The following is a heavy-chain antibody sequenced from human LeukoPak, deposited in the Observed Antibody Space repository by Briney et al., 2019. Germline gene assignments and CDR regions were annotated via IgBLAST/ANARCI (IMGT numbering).Heavy chain of an antibody. V-gene: IGHV4-4*02. J-gene: IGHJ6*02. D-gene: IGHD3-10*01. Sequence: SETLSLTCAVSGGSISSSNWWSWVRQPPGKGLEWIGEIYHSGSTNYNPSLKSRVTISVDKSKNQFSLKLSSVTAADTAVYYCARYGSGSYPTYYYYGMDVWGQGATVTVSS. CDR3: ARYGSGSYPTYYYYGMDV. CDR1: GGSISSSNW. CDR2: IYHSGST.